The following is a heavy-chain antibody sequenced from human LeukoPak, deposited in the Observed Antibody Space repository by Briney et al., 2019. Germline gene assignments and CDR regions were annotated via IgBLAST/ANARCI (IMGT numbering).Heavy chain of an antibody. V-gene: IGHV3-74*01. CDR1: GLTFSDYW. CDR3: ARVITGSTYGQFDY. CDR2: INSDGSRT. J-gene: IGHJ4*02. Sequence: QPGGSLRLSCTASGLTFSDYWMHWVRQAPGKGLVWVSRINSDGSRTNYADCVKGRFTISRDNAKNTVFLQMNSLRAEDAAVYYCARVITGSTYGQFDYWGQGALATVSS. D-gene: IGHD5-18*01.